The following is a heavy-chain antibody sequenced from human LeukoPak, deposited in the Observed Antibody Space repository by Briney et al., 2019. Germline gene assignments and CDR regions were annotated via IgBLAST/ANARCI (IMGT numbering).Heavy chain of an antibody. CDR2: IRNKSDGGTA. J-gene: IGHJ4*02. Sequence: PGGSLRLSCAASGFTFSNAWMAWVRQAPGKGLVFVGRIRNKSDGGTADSADPLKGRFTISRDDSTNTLYLQMNSLETEDTAVYYCTTRGGSFSRYWGQGTLVTVSS. CDR3: TTRGGSFSRY. V-gene: IGHV3-15*01. CDR1: GFTFSNAW. D-gene: IGHD1-26*01.